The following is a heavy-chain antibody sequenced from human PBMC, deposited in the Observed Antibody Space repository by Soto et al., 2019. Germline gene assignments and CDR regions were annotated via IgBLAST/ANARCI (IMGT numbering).Heavy chain of an antibody. CDR2: ISPKSTYR. CDR1: GFPFSDYY. V-gene: IGHV3-11*06. Sequence: GTLRLSCATSGFPFSDYYMSWIRQAPGKGLEWLSHISPKSTYRNYADSVKGRFTISRDNTKSSLFLQMNSLGVEDTAVYYCARGGGGGLFEHWGQGVLVTVSS. J-gene: IGHJ4*02. CDR3: ARGGGGGLFEH. D-gene: IGHD2-21*01.